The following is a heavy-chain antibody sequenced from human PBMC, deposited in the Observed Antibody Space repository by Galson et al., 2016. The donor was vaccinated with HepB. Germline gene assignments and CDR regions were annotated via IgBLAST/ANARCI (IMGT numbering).Heavy chain of an antibody. V-gene: IGHV4-4*02. CDR3: ARGGLLGTTSCCKGFDY. CDR2: IYHSGTT. CDR1: GGSITSTNW. Sequence: ETLSLTCAVSGGSITSTNWWSWVRQPPGKGLEWIGEIYHSGTTNYNPSLKSRVTMSVDKSNNQFSLKLTSVTAADTAVYYCARGGLLGTTSCCKGFDYWGQGALVTVSA. J-gene: IGHJ4*02. D-gene: IGHD2-2*01.